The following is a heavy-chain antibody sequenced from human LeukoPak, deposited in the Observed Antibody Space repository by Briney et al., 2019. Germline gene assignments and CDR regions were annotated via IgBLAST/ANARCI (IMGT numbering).Heavy chain of an antibody. V-gene: IGHV3-20*04. Sequence: RPGGSLRLSCAASGFTFDDYGMSWVRQAPGKGLEWVSGINWNGGSTGYADSVKGRFTISRDNAKNSLYLQMNSLRAEDTALYYCARDERLSDVRGSFDIWGQGTMVTVSS. CDR1: GFTFDDYG. J-gene: IGHJ3*02. CDR2: INWNGGST. CDR3: ARDERLSDVRGSFDI. D-gene: IGHD2/OR15-2a*01.